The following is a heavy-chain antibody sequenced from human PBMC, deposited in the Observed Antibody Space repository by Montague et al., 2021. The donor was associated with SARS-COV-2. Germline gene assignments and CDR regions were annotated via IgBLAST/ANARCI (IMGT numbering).Heavy chain of an antibody. J-gene: IGHJ4*02. CDR3: ARIAYGDVI. V-gene: IGHV3-53*01. CDR2: IQSGGST. Sequence: SLRLSCAASGFTVSSNYMSWVRQAPGKGLVWVSVIQSGGSTYDADSVKSRFTISRDNSANTLYLQMNSLTAEDTAVYCCARIAYGDVIWGQGTLVTVSS. D-gene: IGHD2-21*01. CDR1: GFTVSSNY.